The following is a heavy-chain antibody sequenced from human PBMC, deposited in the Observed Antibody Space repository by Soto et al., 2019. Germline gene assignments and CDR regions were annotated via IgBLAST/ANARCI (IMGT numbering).Heavy chain of an antibody. D-gene: IGHD6-19*01. V-gene: IGHV3-9*01. CDR2: ISWNSGTI. J-gene: IGHJ1*01. CDR3: AKGVPGIAVAGTGYFQH. CDR1: GFTFDDYA. Sequence: PGGSLRLSCAASGFTFDDYAMHWVRQAPGKGLEWVSGISWNSGTIVYADSVKGRFTISRDNAKNSLHLQMNSLRGEDTALYYCAKGVPGIAVAGTGYFQHWGQGTLVTVSS.